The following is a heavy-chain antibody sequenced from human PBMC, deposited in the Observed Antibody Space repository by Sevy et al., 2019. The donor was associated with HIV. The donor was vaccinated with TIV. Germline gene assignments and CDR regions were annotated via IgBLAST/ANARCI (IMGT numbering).Heavy chain of an antibody. V-gene: IGHV3-30-3*01. J-gene: IGHJ6*02. CDR1: GFTFSSYA. CDR2: ISYDGSNK. CDR3: ARGSRREKPSYIVVVVAATEANYGMDV. D-gene: IGHD2-15*01. Sequence: GGSLRLSCAASGFTFSSYAMHWVRQAPGKGLEWVAVISYDGSNKYYAYSVKGRFTISRDNSKNTLYLQMNSLRAEDTAVYYCARGSRREKPSYIVVVVAATEANYGMDVWGQGTTVTVSS.